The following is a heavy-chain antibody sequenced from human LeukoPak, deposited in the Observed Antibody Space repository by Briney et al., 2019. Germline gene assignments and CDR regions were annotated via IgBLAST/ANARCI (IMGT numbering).Heavy chain of an antibody. Sequence: SETLSLTCTVSGDSISSGNYYWSWIRQPPGKGLEWIGYIYYTGSTSYNPSLKSRVTISVDTSKNQFSLKLSSVTAADTAVYYCARGSILRRSGTIESWGQGTLVAVSS. J-gene: IGHJ4*02. CDR3: ARGSILRRSGTIES. V-gene: IGHV4-30-4*01. CDR2: IYYTGST. CDR1: GDSISSGNYY. D-gene: IGHD1-7*01.